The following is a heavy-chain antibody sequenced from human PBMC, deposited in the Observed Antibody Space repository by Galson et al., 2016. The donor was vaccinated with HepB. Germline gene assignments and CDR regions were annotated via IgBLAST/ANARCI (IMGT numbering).Heavy chain of an antibody. J-gene: IGHJ4*02. CDR2: ISGRGDST. Sequence: SLRLSCAASGFTFSSYALTWVRQAPGGGLEWVSDISGRGDSTHYADSVKGRFTLSRDNSANTVYLQMNSLRVEETAIYYCAKGGVVGGMLPGDWGQGTLVTVSS. V-gene: IGHV3-23*01. D-gene: IGHD1-26*01. CDR3: AKGGVVGGMLPGD. CDR1: GFTFSSYA.